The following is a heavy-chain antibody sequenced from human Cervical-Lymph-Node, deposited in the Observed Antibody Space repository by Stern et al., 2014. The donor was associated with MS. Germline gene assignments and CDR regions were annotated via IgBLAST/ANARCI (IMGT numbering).Heavy chain of an antibody. D-gene: IGHD3-3*01. CDR3: ARIRYYDFWSGYPPYYFDY. CDR2: IDWADDK. CDR1: GFSLSTSGMC. J-gene: IGHJ4*02. V-gene: IGHV2-70*01. Sequence: QVTLKESGPALVKPTQTLTLTCTFSGFSLSTSGMCVSWIRQPPGQALEWLALIDWADDKYYSTALKTRLTISKDTTKNQVVLTMTNMDPVDTATYYCARIRYYDFWSGYPPYYFDYWGQGTLVTVSS.